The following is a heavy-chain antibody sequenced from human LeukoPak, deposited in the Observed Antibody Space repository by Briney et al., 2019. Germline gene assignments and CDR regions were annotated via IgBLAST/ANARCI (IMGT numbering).Heavy chain of an antibody. V-gene: IGHV3-48*01. Sequence: GGSLRLSCAASGFTFSSYGMHWVRQAPGKGLEWVSYISSSSSTIYYADSVKGRFTISRDNAKNSLYLQMNSLRAEDTAVYYCTTDPGDYYGSETDYWGQGTLVTVSS. CDR2: ISSSSSTI. CDR1: GFTFSSYG. D-gene: IGHD3-10*01. CDR3: TTDPGDYYGSETDY. J-gene: IGHJ4*02.